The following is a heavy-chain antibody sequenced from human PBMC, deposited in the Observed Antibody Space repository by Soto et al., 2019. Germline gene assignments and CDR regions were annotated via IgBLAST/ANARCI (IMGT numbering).Heavy chain of an antibody. V-gene: IGHV4-30-4*01. J-gene: IGHJ4*02. CDR2: IYNGGST. Sequence: QVQLQESGPGLVKPSQTLSLTCTVSGRSISTVNYWWSWIRQSPDIGLEWIGHIYNGGSTYNNPSLESRDTMTAATSQNQHALTFSSVRAADTPAYYGARGPAADKLDSWGQGTLVTVSS. CDR1: GRSISTVNYW. CDR3: ARGPAADKLDS.